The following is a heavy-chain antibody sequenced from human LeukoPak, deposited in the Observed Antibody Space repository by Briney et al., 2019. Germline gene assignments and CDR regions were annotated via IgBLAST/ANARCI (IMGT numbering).Heavy chain of an antibody. D-gene: IGHD5-24*01. CDR1: GGSISSHC. J-gene: IGHJ4*02. V-gene: IGHV4-59*11. CDR2: VCYSGST. Sequence: SETLSLTCTVSGGSISSHCWSWIRQPPGKGLEWIGYVCYSGSTNYNPSLKSRVTISVDTSKNQFSLILSSVTAADTAVYYCARGDGYNRYWGQGTLVTVSS. CDR3: ARGDGYNRY.